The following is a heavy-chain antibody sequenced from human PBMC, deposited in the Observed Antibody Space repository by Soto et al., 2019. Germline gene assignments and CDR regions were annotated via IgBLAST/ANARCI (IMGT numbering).Heavy chain of an antibody. D-gene: IGHD1-26*01. Sequence: EVQLVESGGGLVQPGGSLRLSCAASKFTFSRYWMHWVRQTPGKGLMWVSRINTDGSRTTYADSVKGRFTISRDNAKNTVFLDMNSLRAEDTAVYDCARVASGSYDWFDPWGQGTLVTVSS. CDR1: KFTFSRYW. J-gene: IGHJ5*02. CDR2: INTDGSRT. CDR3: ARVASGSYDWFDP. V-gene: IGHV3-74*03.